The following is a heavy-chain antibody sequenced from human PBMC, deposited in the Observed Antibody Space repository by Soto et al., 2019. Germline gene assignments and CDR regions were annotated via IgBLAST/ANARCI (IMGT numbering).Heavy chain of an antibody. CDR2: IIPILGIA. CDR3: ASLDYGDSGNFDY. D-gene: IGHD4-17*01. Sequence: QVQLVQSGAEVKKPGSSVKVSCKASGGTFSSYTISWVRQAPGQGLEWMGRIIPILGIANYAQKFQGRVTITADKSTSTAYMELSSLRSEDTAVYYCASLDYGDSGNFDYWGQGTLVTVSS. CDR1: GGTFSSYT. J-gene: IGHJ4*02. V-gene: IGHV1-69*02.